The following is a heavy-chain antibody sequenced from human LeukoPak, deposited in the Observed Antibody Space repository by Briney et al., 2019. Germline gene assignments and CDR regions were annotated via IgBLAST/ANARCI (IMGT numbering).Heavy chain of an antibody. V-gene: IGHV1-2*02. J-gene: IGHJ5*02. CDR3: VTLAAARPQGP. CDR2: INPNSGGT. Sequence: ASVKVSRKASGYTFTGYYMHWVRQAPGQGLEGMGWINPNSGGTNYAQKFQGRVTMTRDTSISTAYMELSRLRSDDTAVYYCVTLAAARPQGPWGQGTLVTVSS. D-gene: IGHD6-13*01. CDR1: GYTFTGYY.